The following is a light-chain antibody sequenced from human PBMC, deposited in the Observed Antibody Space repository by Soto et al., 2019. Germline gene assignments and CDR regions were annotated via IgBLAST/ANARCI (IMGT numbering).Light chain of an antibody. CDR2: EVS. CDR1: SSDVGGYNY. V-gene: IGLV2-8*01. J-gene: IGLJ1*01. Sequence: QSVLTQPPSASGSPGQLVTISCTGTSSDVGGYNYVSWYQQHPGKAPKLMIYEVSKRPSGVPDRFSGSKSGNTASLTVSGLQAKDEADYYCSSYAGSNFYVFGTGTKVTV. CDR3: SSYAGSNFYV.